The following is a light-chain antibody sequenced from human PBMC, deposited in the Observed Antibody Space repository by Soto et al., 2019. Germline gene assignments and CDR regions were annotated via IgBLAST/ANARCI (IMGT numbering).Light chain of an antibody. CDR2: WAS. CDR3: QQYYGTPYT. Sequence: EIVMTQSPDSLAVSLGERATINCRSSQSVLYSSNNKNYLAWYQQKPRQPPELLITWASTREFGVPERFSGSGSGTEFTLTISNLQAEDVAIYYCQQYYGTPYTFGQGTKLEIK. CDR1: QSVLYSSNNKNY. J-gene: IGKJ2*01. V-gene: IGKV4-1*01.